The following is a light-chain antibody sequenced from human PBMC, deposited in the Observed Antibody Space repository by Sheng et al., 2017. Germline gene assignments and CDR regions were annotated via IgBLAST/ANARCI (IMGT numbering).Light chain of an antibody. Sequence: ETVLTQSPATLSLSPGERATLSCRASQNVDNFLAWYQQKPGQAPRLLIYDAFNRATGIPARFSGSGSGTDFTLTISSLEPEDFAVYYCQQRRNWPPLTFGGGTKGGDQT. CDR3: QQRRNWPPLT. J-gene: IGKJ4*01. V-gene: IGKV3-11*01. CDR2: DAF. CDR1: QNVDNF.